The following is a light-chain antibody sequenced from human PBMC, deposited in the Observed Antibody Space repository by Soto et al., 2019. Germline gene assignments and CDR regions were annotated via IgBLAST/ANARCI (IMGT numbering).Light chain of an antibody. Sequence: DIQMTQSPSTLSGSVGDRVTITCRAIQTISSWLAWYQQKPGKAPKLLIYDASTLESGVPSRFSGSGSGTEFTLIISGLQPDDYATYYCQQYTNTNNPWMFGQGTKVDIK. CDR1: QTISSW. J-gene: IGKJ1*01. V-gene: IGKV1-5*01. CDR2: DAS. CDR3: QQYTNTNNPWM.